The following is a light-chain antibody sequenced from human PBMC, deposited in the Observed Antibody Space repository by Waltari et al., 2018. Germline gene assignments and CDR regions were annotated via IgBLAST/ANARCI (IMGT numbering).Light chain of an antibody. Sequence: DIVMTQSPDSLAVSLGERATINCKSSQSVLYSSNNKNYLAWYQQKPGQPPKLLIYWASTRESGVPDRFIGSGSGTDFILTISSLQAEDVAVYYCQQYYITPLTFGGGTK. V-gene: IGKV4-1*01. CDR1: QSVLYSSNNKNY. J-gene: IGKJ4*01. CDR2: WAS. CDR3: QQYYITPLT.